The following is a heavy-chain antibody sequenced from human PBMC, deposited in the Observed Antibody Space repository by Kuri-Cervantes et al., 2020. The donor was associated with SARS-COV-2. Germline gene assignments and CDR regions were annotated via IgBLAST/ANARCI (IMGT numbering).Heavy chain of an antibody. CDR2: IYYSGST. V-gene: IGHV4-59*08. J-gene: IGHJ4*02. D-gene: IGHD3-3*01. CDR3: ARLGNYDRGYHFDY. CDR1: GGSISSYY. Sequence: GSLRLSCTVSGGSISSYYWSWIRQPPGKGLEWIGYIYYSGSTNYNPSLKSRVTISVDTSKNQFSLKLSSVTAADTAVYCCARLGNYDRGYHFDYWGQGTLVTVSS.